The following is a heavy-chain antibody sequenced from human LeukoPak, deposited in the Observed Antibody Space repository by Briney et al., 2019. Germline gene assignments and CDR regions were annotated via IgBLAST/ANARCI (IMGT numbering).Heavy chain of an antibody. CDR3: ARDRATTVTKSFAFDI. D-gene: IGHD4-17*01. J-gene: IGHJ3*02. V-gene: IGHV1-69*05. Sequence: ASVKVSCKASGGTFSNYAVSWVRQAPGQGLEWMGGIIPIFGTTNYAQKFQGTVTITTDESTSTAYMELSSLRSGDTAVYYCARDRATTVTKSFAFDIWGQGTMVTVSS. CDR1: GGTFSNYA. CDR2: IIPIFGTT.